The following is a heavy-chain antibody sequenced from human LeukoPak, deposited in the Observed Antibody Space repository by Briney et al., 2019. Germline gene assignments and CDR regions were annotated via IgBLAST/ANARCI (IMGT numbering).Heavy chain of an antibody. V-gene: IGHV4-59*01. CDR3: ARMGAIAGASANPDH. Sequence: SETLSLTCTVSGGSISGYYWSWIRQPPGEGLEWIGYIYYSGTTDYSPSLRSRVTMSVDTSKSQFSLKLSSVTAADTAVYYCARMGAIAGASANPDHWGQGTPVTVSS. J-gene: IGHJ4*02. CDR2: IYYSGTT. D-gene: IGHD4/OR15-4a*01. CDR1: GGSISGYY.